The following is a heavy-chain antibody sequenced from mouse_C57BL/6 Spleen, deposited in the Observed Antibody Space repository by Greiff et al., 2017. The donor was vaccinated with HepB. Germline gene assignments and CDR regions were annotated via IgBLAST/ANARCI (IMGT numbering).Heavy chain of an antibody. V-gene: IGHV3-6*01. J-gene: IGHJ3*01. D-gene: IGHD4-1*02. CDR3: ARTQLGVFAY. CDR1: GYSITSGYY. CDR2: ISYDGSN. Sequence: ESGPGLVKPSQSLSLTCSVTGYSITSGYYWNWIRQFPGNKLEWMGYISYDGSNNYNPSLKNRISITRDTSKNQFFLKLNSVTTEDTATYYCARTQLGVFAYWGQGTLVTVSA.